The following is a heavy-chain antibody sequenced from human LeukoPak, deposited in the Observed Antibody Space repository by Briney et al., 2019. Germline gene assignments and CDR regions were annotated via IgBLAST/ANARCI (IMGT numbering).Heavy chain of an antibody. J-gene: IGHJ4*02. Sequence: ASVKVSCKASGYTFSTYGITWVRQAPGQGLEWVGWISGYNDNPYYAQKFQGRVTTATDTSTSTAYMDLRSLRSDDTAVYYCARVVHGSNYLDFWGQGTLVTVSS. V-gene: IGHV1-18*01. CDR2: ISGYNDNP. CDR3: ARVVHGSNYLDF. CDR1: GYTFSTYG. D-gene: IGHD6-6*01.